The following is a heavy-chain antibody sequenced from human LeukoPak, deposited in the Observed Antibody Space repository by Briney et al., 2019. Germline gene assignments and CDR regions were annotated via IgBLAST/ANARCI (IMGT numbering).Heavy chain of an antibody. V-gene: IGHV3-21*01. CDR2: ISSSSSYI. CDR1: GFTFSSYS. J-gene: IGHJ6*04. Sequence: AGGSLRLSCAASGFTFSSYSMNWVRQAPGKGLEWVSSISSSSSYIYYADSVKGRFTISRDNAKNSLSLQMNSLRAEDTAVYYCAREGIAAAGTYYYYGMDVWGKGTTVTVSS. D-gene: IGHD6-13*01. CDR3: AREGIAAAGTYYYYGMDV.